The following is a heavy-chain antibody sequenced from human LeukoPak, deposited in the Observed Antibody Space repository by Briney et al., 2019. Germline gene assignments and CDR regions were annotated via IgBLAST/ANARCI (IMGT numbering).Heavy chain of an antibody. D-gene: IGHD3-10*01. CDR1: GFTFSSYW. J-gene: IGHJ5*02. CDR3: ARDRVLLWFGDSNYNWFDP. Sequence: GESLKISCAASGFTFSSYWMHWVRQAPGKGLVWVSRINSDGSSTSYADSVKGRFTISRDNAKNTLYLQMNSLRAEDTAVYYCARDRVLLWFGDSNYNWFDPWGQGTLVTVSS. V-gene: IGHV3-74*01. CDR2: INSDGSST.